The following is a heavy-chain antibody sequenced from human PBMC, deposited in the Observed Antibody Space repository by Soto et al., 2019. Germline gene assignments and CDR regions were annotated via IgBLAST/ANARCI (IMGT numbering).Heavy chain of an antibody. CDR3: ARGEGGPRWGSIDY. CDR1: GYTFTGYY. Sequence: QVQLVQSGAEVKKPGASVKVSCKASGYTFTGYYMHWVRQAPGQGLEWMGWINPNSGGTNRAQKFQGWVPMTTDTSISADYMELSRLTSDVTAVYYCARGEGGPRWGSIDYWGQGTLVTVSS. V-gene: IGHV1-2*04. CDR2: INPNSGGT. J-gene: IGHJ4*02. D-gene: IGHD3-16*01.